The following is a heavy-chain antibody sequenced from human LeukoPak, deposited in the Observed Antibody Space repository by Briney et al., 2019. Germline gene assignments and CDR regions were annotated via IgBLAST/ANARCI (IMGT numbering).Heavy chain of an antibody. V-gene: IGHV4-30-4*08. CDR1: GGSFRSRNYL. CDR2: ISYSGSA. CDR3: AREVNIQADSDAFDI. Sequence: TSETLSLTCTVSGGSFRSRNYLWSWIRQTPGEGLEWIGYISYSGSAYYNPSLKSRVTISIDTSNSQFSLRLRSVTAADTAVYYCAREVNIQADSDAFDIWGPGTTATVSS. D-gene: IGHD1/OR15-1a*01. J-gene: IGHJ3*02.